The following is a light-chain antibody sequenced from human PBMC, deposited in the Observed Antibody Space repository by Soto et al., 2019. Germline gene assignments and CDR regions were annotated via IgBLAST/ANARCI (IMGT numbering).Light chain of an antibody. J-gene: IGKJ1*01. CDR3: RQYNNLPPT. Sequence: EIVMMQSPATLSVSPGERATLSCRASQSVNIYLAWYQQKPGQAPRLLIVSSWRRPTDVPARFSGSGSGTDLALKVSSLQSKDTAFGWCRQYNNLPPTFGQGTKV. V-gene: IGKV3-15*01. CDR1: QSVNIY. CDR2: SSW.